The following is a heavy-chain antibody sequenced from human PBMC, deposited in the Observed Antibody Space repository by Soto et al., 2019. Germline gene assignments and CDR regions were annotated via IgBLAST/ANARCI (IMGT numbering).Heavy chain of an antibody. CDR1: GGSISSSSYY. D-gene: IGHD3-22*01. CDR2: IYYSGST. Sequence: PSETLSLTCTVSGGSISSSSYYWGWIRQPPGKGLEWIGSIYYSGSTYYKPSLKSRVTISVDTSKNHFPLKLSSVTAADTVVYYCARGYYDSSGKLIDYWGQGTLVTVSS. CDR3: ARGYYDSSGKLIDY. J-gene: IGHJ4*02. V-gene: IGHV4-39*02.